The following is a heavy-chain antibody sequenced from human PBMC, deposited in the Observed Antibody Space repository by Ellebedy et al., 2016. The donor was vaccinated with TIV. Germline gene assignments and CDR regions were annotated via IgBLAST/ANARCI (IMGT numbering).Heavy chain of an antibody. CDR2: IYYSGST. CDR1: GGSISSYY. V-gene: IGHV4-59*08. J-gene: IGHJ3*02. D-gene: IGHD3-22*01. Sequence: MPGGSLRLSCTVSGGSISSYYWSWIRQPPGKGLGWIGYIYYSGSTNYNPSLKSRVTISVDTSKNQFSLKLSSVTAADTAVYYCARQGYYYDSSGYYDAFDIWGQGTMVTVSS. CDR3: ARQGYYYDSSGYYDAFDI.